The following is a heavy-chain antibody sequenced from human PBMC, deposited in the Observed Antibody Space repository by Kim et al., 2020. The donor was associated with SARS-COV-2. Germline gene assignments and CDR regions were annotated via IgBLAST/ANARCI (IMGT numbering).Heavy chain of an antibody. CDR1: GGSVSGYY. Sequence: SETLSLTCAVSGGSVSGYYWGWIRQSPGRGLEGMGDIGDSGRTNYKASFQSRVTVSVDAPKNQFSLKMNSVTVADTAIFYCARRGRSMSLDRWGQGVPGTVSS. CDR3: ARRGRSMSLDR. J-gene: IGHJ5*02. D-gene: IGHD3-16*01. CDR2: IGDSGRT. V-gene: IGHV4-34*01.